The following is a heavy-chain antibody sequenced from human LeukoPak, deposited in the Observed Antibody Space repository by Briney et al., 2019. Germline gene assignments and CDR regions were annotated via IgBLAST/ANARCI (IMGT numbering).Heavy chain of an antibody. V-gene: IGHV4-39*01. CDR2: IYYSGNT. D-gene: IGHD3/OR15-3a*01. Sequence: SETLSLTCTVSGGSISSSSYYWGWIRQPPGTGLEWIGYIYYSGNTYYNASLKSQVSISIDTSKNQFSLKLTSVTAADTAVYYCARQTGSGLFILPGGQGTLVTVSS. CDR3: ARQTGSGLFILP. J-gene: IGHJ4*02. CDR1: GGSISSSSYY.